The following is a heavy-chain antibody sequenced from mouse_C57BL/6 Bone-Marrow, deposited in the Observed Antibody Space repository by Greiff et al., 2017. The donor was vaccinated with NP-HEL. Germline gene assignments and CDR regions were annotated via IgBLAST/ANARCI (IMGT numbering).Heavy chain of an antibody. Sequence: VRLKRSGPGLVKPSQSLSLPSSVPASSIPSGFYWNWIRQFPGNKREWMGYISYDVSNNYNPSLKNRISITRDTSKNQFFLKLNSVTTEDTATYYCARGDWDYFDYWGQGTTLTVSS. CDR2: ISYDVSN. CDR1: ASSIPSGFY. V-gene: IGHV3-6*01. J-gene: IGHJ2*01. D-gene: IGHD4-1*01. CDR3: ARGDWDYFDY.